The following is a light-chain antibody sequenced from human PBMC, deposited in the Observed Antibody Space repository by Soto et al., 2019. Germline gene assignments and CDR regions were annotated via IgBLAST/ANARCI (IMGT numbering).Light chain of an antibody. V-gene: IGLV1-40*01. CDR1: SSNIGAGYD. CDR3: QSYDSSLSGYV. J-gene: IGLJ1*01. Sequence: QPVLTQPPSVSGAPGQRVTISCTGSSSNIGAGYDVHWYQQFPGTAPKLLIYGNTNRPSGVPDRFSGSKSGTSASLAITGLQAEDEADYYCQSYDSSLSGYVFGTGTKLTVL. CDR2: GNT.